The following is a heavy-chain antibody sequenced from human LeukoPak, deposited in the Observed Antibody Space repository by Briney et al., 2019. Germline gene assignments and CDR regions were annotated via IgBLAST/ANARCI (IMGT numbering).Heavy chain of an antibody. D-gene: IGHD6-6*01. CDR3: ARDHQYSSSVWFDP. V-gene: IGHV4-59*01. J-gene: IGHJ5*02. CDR2: IYYSGST. Sequence: SETLSLTCTVSGGSISSYYWSWIRQPPGKGLEWIGYIYYSGSTNYNPSLKSRVTISVETSKNQFSLKLSSVTAADTAVYYCARDHQYSSSVWFDPWGQGTLVTVSS. CDR1: GGSISSYY.